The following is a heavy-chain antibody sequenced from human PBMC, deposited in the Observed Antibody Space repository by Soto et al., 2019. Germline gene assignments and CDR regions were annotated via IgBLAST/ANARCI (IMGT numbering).Heavy chain of an antibody. V-gene: IGHV3-30*18. CDR3: AKDFGLGVAGPLGDSFDY. Sequence: QVQLVESGGGVVQPGRSLRLSCAASGFTFSSYGMQWVRQAPGKGLEWVAVISYDGSYKYYAESVKGRFTISRANSKNTLYLQMNSLRAEDTAVYYCAKDFGLGVAGPLGDSFDYWGQGTLVTVSS. D-gene: IGHD6-19*01. J-gene: IGHJ4*02. CDR1: GFTFSSYG. CDR2: ISYDGSYK.